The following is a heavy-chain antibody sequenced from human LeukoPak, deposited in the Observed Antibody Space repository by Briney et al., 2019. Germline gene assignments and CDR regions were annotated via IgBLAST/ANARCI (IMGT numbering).Heavy chain of an antibody. J-gene: IGHJ4*02. CDR1: GNTFTNNG. Sequence: ASVKVSCKASGNTFTNNGISWVRQAPGQGLEWMGWISAYNGNTNYAQKLQGRVTMTTDTSTSTAYMELRSLRSDDTAVYYCARDLLPYYYDSSGYQTGDWGQGTLVTVSS. CDR2: ISAYNGNT. CDR3: ARDLLPYYYDSSGYQTGD. V-gene: IGHV1-18*01. D-gene: IGHD3-22*01.